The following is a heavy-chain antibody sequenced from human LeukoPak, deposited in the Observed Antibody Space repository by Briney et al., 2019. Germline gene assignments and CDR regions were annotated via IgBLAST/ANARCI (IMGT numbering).Heavy chain of an antibody. D-gene: IGHD3-3*01. CDR2: ISGSASGT. CDR1: GFTFSSFA. CDR3: ARQARSLEARIPYFDY. V-gene: IGHV3-23*01. Sequence: GGSLRLSCAASGFTFSSFAMSWVRQAPGKGLEWVSAISGSASGTYYADSVKGRFTISRDNAKNSLYLQMNSLRAEDTAVYYCARQARSLEARIPYFDYWGQGTLVTVSS. J-gene: IGHJ4*02.